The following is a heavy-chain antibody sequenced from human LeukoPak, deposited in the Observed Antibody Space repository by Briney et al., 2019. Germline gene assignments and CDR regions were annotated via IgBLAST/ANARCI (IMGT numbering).Heavy chain of an antibody. Sequence: SVKVSCKASGGTFSSYTISWVRQAPGQGLEWMGRIIPILGIANYAQKFQGRVTITADKSTSTAYMGLSSLRSEDTAVYYCARGGDDYGDFKFDYWGQGTLVTVSS. V-gene: IGHV1-69*02. CDR3: ARGGDDYGDFKFDY. CDR1: GGTFSSYT. CDR2: IIPILGIA. D-gene: IGHD4-17*01. J-gene: IGHJ4*02.